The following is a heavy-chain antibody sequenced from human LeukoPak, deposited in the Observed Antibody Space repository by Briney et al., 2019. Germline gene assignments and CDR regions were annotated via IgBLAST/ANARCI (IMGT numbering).Heavy chain of an antibody. J-gene: IGHJ4*02. Sequence: PSETLSLTCAVCGGSFSGYYWSWIRQPPGKGLEWIGEINHSGSTNYNPSLKSRVTISVDTSKNQFSLKLSSVTAADTAVYYCARAPRRSITMIVMPRGYYFDYWGQGTLVTVSS. V-gene: IGHV4-34*01. D-gene: IGHD3-22*01. CDR1: GGSFSGYY. CDR3: ARAPRRSITMIVMPRGYYFDY. CDR2: INHSGST.